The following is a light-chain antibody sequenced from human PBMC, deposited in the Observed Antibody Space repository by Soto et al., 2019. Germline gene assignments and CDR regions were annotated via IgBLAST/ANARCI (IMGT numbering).Light chain of an antibody. CDR2: GAS. V-gene: IGKV3-20*01. Sequence: EIVITQSPATLSVSPGERATLSFRASQSVGSHVAWYQQRPGQPPRLLIYGASSRATGIPDRFSGSGSGTDFTLTISRLEPEDFAVYYCQQYGSSLITFGQGTRLEIK. CDR3: QQYGSSLIT. J-gene: IGKJ5*01. CDR1: QSVGSH.